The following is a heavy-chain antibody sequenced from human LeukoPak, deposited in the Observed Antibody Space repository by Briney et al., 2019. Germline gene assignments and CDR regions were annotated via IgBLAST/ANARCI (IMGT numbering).Heavy chain of an antibody. CDR1: GYTFTSYY. J-gene: IGHJ4*02. CDR2: INPSGGST. CDR3: ARDERDYYGSGSYWDY. D-gene: IGHD3-10*01. V-gene: IGHV1-46*01. Sequence: GASVKVSCKASGYTFTSYYMHWVRQAPGQGLEWMGIINPSGGSTSYAQKFQGRVTMTRDMSTSTVYMELSSLRSEDTAVYYCARDERDYYGSGSYWDYWGQGTLVTVSS.